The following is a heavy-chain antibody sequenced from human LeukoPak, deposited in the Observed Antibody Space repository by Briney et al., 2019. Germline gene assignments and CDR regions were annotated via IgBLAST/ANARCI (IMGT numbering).Heavy chain of an antibody. CDR2: IYYSGST. Sequence: SETLSLTCTVSGGSISSYYWSWIRQPPGKGLEWIGYIYYSGSTNYNPSLKSRVTISVDTSKNQFSLKLSSVTAADTAVYYCASSGWYLSVDYWGQGTLVTVSS. V-gene: IGHV4-59*01. CDR3: ASSGWYLSVDY. D-gene: IGHD6-19*01. CDR1: GGSISSYY. J-gene: IGHJ4*02.